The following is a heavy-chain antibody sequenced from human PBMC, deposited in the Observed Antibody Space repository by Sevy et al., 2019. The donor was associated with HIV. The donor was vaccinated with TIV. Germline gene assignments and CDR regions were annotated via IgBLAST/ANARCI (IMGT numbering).Heavy chain of an antibody. CDR2: LSFGCGKI. D-gene: IGHD2-8*01. J-gene: IGHJ4*02. CDR1: GFAFHEYS. V-gene: IGHV3-23*01. CDR3: AREGCSRPHDY. Sequence: GGSLRLSCAASGFAFHEYSMSWIRQAPGKGLEWVATLSFGCGKINYADSVKGRFTISRDNSKNSFYLQMDNLRVEDTALYYCAREGCSRPHDYWGQGTGSPSPQ.